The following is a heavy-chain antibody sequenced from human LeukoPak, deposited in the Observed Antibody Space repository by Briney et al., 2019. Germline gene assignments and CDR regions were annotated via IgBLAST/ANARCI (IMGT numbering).Heavy chain of an antibody. CDR1: GGSIISGGYY. CDR3: ARVGGTLGDYFDY. D-gene: IGHD1-1*01. CDR2: IYYGGST. Sequence: SETLSLTCTVSGGSIISGGYYWSWIRQHPGKGLEWIGYIYYGGSTYYNPSLRSRLSISVDTSKNEFYLRLSSVTAADTAVYYCARVGGTLGDYFDYWGQGTLVTVSS. J-gene: IGHJ4*02. V-gene: IGHV4-31*03.